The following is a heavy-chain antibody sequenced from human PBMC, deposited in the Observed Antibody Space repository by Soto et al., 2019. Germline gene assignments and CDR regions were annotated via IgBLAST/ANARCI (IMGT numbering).Heavy chain of an antibody. J-gene: IGHJ6*02. CDR3: TPGPKYDILTDHYYGMDV. V-gene: IGHV3-73*02. D-gene: IGHD3-9*01. CDR2: IRSKGNSYAT. CDR1: GLSFSGSA. Sequence: EVQLVESGGGLVQPGGSLKLSCAASGLSFSGSAMHWVRQASGKGLEWVGRIRSKGNSYATAYAASVKGRFIISRDDAKNTAYLQMNSLKTEDTAVYYCTPGPKYDILTDHYYGMDVWGQGTTVTVSS.